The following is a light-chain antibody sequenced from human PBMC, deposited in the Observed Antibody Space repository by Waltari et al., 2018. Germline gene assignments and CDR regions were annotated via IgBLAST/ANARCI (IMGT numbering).Light chain of an antibody. CDR3: QNHERLPAT. CDR1: QTIGSY. Sequence: EISLTQSPGTLSLSPGERATLSCRASQTIGSYLVWYQQKPGQAPRLLIYEASRRATGIPARFSGSGSGTDFSLTISRLEPEDFAIYYCQNHERLPATFGQGTKVEIK. CDR2: EAS. V-gene: IGKV3-20*01. J-gene: IGKJ1*01.